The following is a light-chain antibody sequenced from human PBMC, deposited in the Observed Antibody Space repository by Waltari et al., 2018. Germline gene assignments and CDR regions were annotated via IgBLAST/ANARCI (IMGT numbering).Light chain of an antibody. CDR2: YDN. CDR3: CSYAGRGTYV. V-gene: IGLV3-21*01. Sequence: SYVLTQPPSVSVAPGETARITCGGNNNERKRVHWYRQRPGQAPVVVISYDNDRAAGIPERFSGSNSGNTATLTISRVEAGDEADYYCCSYAGRGTYVFGSGTKVTV. CDR1: NNERKR. J-gene: IGLJ1*01.